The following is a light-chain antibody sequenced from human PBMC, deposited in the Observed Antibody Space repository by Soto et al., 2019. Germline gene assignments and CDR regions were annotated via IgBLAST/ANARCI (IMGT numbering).Light chain of an antibody. Sequence: QSALTQPASVSGSPGQSITISCTGTSSDVGSYNLVSWYQQHPGKAPKLIIYEDSKRPSGVSNRFSCSKSGNTASLTISGLQTEEEADYYCCSYADSSTYVFGTGTKLTVL. CDR1: SSDVGSYNL. J-gene: IGLJ1*01. CDR3: CSYADSSTYV. V-gene: IGLV2-23*01. CDR2: EDS.